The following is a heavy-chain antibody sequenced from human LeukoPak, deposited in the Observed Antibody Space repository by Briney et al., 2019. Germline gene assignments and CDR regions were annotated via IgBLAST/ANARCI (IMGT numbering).Heavy chain of an antibody. V-gene: IGHV1-8*02. Sequence: ASVKVSCKASGYTFTSYDINWVRQATGQGLEWMGWMNPNSGNTGYAQKFQGRVTMTEDTSTDTAYMELSSLRSEDTAVYYCARDRIQTTYGDYVGRAFDIWGQGTMVTVSS. CDR3: ARDRIQTTYGDYVGRAFDI. CDR2: MNPNSGNT. D-gene: IGHD4-17*01. CDR1: GYTFTSYD. J-gene: IGHJ3*02.